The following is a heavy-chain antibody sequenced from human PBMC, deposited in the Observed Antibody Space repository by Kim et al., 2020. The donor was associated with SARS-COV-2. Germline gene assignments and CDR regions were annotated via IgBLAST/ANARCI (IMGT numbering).Heavy chain of an antibody. Sequence: SETLSLTCTVSGGSISSSSYYWGWIRQPPGKGLEWIGSIYYSGSTYYNPSLKSRVTISVDTSKNQFSLKLSSVTAADTAVYYCARPYYDSYYYYGMDVWGQGTTVTVSS. CDR1: GGSISSSSYY. V-gene: IGHV4-39*07. J-gene: IGHJ6*02. CDR3: ARPYYDSYYYYGMDV. CDR2: IYYSGST. D-gene: IGHD3-22*01.